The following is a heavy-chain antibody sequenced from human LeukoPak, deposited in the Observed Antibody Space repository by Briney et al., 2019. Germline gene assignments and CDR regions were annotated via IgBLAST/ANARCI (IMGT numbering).Heavy chain of an antibody. CDR2: IYYSGST. J-gene: IGHJ4*02. CDR3: ARETAAGIL. D-gene: IGHD6-13*01. Sequence: SETLSLTCTVSGGSISSYYWSWIRQPPGKGLEWIGYIYYSGSTNYNPSLKSRVTISVDTSKNQFSLKPSSVTAADTAVYYCARETAAGILWGQGTLVTVSS. CDR1: GGSISSYY. V-gene: IGHV4-59*01.